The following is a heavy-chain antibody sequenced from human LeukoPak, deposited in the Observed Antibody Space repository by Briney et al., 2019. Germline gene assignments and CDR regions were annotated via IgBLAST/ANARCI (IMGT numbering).Heavy chain of an antibody. Sequence: PGGSLRLSCAASGFTFSSYGMHWVRQAPGKGLEWVAVIWNDGSNKYYGDSVRGRFTISRDNSRNTLYVQMNGLRVEDTAVYYCARGTANWGFLVDSWGQGTLVTVSS. D-gene: IGHD7-27*01. J-gene: IGHJ4*02. CDR2: IWNDGSNK. V-gene: IGHV3-33*01. CDR3: ARGTANWGFLVDS. CDR1: GFTFSSYG.